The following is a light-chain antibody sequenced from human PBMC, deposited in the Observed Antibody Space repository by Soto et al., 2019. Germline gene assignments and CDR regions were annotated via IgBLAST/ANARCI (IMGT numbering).Light chain of an antibody. V-gene: IGKV3-11*01. CDR3: QRRSNWL. CDR2: DAS. Sequence: ENVLTQSPATLSLSPGERATLSCRASQSVSNYVAWYQQKPGQAPRLLIYDASNRATGIPARFSGSGSGTDFTLTISSLEPEDFAVYYWQRRSNWLFGPGTKVDIK. CDR1: QSVSNY. J-gene: IGKJ3*01.